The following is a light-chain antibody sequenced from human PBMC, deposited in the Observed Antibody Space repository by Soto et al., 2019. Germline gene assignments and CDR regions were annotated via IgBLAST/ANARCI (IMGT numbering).Light chain of an antibody. J-gene: IGLJ2*01. V-gene: IGLV1-44*01. CDR3: AAWDDSLKGVV. CDR1: SSNVGTNT. Sequence: QSVLTQPPSASGTPGQRVTISCSGGSSNVGTNTVNWYKQLPGTAPKLVIYTNNQRPSGVSDRFSGSKSGTSASLAISGLQSEDEADYYCAAWDDSLKGVVFGGGTKLTVL. CDR2: TNN.